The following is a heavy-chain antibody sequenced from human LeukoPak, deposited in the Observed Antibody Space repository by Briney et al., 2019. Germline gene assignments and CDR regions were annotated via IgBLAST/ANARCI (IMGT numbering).Heavy chain of an antibody. CDR2: IIPIFGTA. J-gene: IGHJ6*03. CDR3: AREAVHDFWSGYYNYYYYYMDV. Sequence: GASVKVSCKASGGTFSSYAISWVRQAPGQGLEWMGGIIPIFGTANYAQKFQGRVTITTDESTSTAYMELSSLRSEDTAVYYCAREAVHDFWSGYYNYYYYYMDVWGKGTTVTVSS. D-gene: IGHD3-3*01. CDR1: GGTFSSYA. V-gene: IGHV1-69*05.